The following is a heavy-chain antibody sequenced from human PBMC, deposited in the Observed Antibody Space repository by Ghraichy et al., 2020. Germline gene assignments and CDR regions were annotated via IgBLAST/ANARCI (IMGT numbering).Heavy chain of an antibody. D-gene: IGHD5-18*01. J-gene: IGHJ4*02. V-gene: IGHV4-34*01. CDR3: ARGMGYSYGYGFLY. CDR1: GGSFSGYY. Sequence: SETLSLTCAVYGGSFSGYYWSWIRQPPGKGLEWIGEINHSGSTNYNPSLKSRVTISVDTSKNQFSLKLSSVTAADTAVYYCARGMGYSYGYGFLYWGQGTLVTVSS. CDR2: INHSGST.